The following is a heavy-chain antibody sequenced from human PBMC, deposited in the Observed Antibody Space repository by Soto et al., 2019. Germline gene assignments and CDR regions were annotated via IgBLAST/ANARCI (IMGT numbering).Heavy chain of an antibody. D-gene: IGHD2-2*01. CDR3: ARGAPRDFVVVPAADSILNFRFDP. Sequence: GAPVKVSCKASGYTFTGYYMHWVRQAPGQRLEWMGWINPNSGGTNYAQKFQGWVTMTRDTSISTAYMELSRLRSDDTAVYYCARGAPRDFVVVPAADSILNFRFDPSGQGTLVSVSS. CDR1: GYTFTGYY. V-gene: IGHV1-2*04. J-gene: IGHJ5*02. CDR2: INPNSGGT.